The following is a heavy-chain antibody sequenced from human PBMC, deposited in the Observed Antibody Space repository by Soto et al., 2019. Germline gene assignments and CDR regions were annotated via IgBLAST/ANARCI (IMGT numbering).Heavy chain of an antibody. D-gene: IGHD2-15*01. CDR2: IDWDDDK. Sequence: SGPTLVNPTQTLTLTCTFSGFSLSTSGMRVSWIHQPPGKALEWLARIDWDDDKFYNTSLKTRLTISKDSSKNQVVLTMTNMDPVDTATYYCARMFHCSGGTCPFDYWGQGALVTVSS. J-gene: IGHJ4*02. V-gene: IGHV2-70*04. CDR3: ARMFHCSGGTCPFDY. CDR1: GFSLSTSGMR.